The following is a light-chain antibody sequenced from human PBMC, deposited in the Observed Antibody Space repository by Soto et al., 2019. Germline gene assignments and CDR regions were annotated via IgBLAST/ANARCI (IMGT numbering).Light chain of an antibody. CDR3: QHSFGTPPYT. V-gene: IGKV1-39*01. CDR2: DAT. J-gene: IGKJ2*01. Sequence: DIQVTQSPSSLTASIGERVTITCRAIRRVGSRLNWYQQKPGKAPALLIYDATDLQTGVPSRFRGRGSGTDFTLTITSLQPEDVATYYCQHSFGTPPYTFGQGTRL. CDR1: RRVGSR.